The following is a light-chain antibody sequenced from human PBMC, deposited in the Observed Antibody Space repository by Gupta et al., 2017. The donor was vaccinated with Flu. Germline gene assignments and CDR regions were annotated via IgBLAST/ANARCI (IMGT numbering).Light chain of an antibody. Sequence: EIVLTQSPATLPLTPGERATLSCRASQSIRTSLAWYQQKPGQDPRLLIFHASTRATGIPARFSGSGSGTDFTLTISRLEPEDFAVYYCQQRINWPLFTFGGGTKVGVK. CDR1: QSIRTS. CDR2: HAS. V-gene: IGKV3-11*01. J-gene: IGKJ4*01. CDR3: QQRINWPLFT.